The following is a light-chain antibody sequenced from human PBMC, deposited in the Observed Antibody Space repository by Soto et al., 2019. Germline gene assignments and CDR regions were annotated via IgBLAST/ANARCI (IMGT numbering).Light chain of an antibody. Sequence: EIVLTQSPATLSLSPGERENLSCRASQSVSSYLAWYQQKPGQAPRLLIYDASNRATGIPARFSGSGSGTDFTLTISSLEPEDFAVYYCQQRSNLWTFGQGTKVDIK. CDR1: QSVSSY. V-gene: IGKV3-11*01. J-gene: IGKJ1*01. CDR2: DAS. CDR3: QQRSNLWT.